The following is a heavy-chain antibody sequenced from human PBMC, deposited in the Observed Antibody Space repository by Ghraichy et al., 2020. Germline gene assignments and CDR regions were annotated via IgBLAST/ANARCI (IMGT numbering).Heavy chain of an antibody. CDR2: IYHSGST. D-gene: IGHD6-13*01. J-gene: IGHJ6*02. CDR3: ARDPNAAGTYYYYGMDV. V-gene: IGHV4-4*02. CDR1: GGSISSSNW. Sequence: SETLSLTCAVSGGSISSSNWWSWVRQPPGKGLEWIGEIYHSGSTNYNPSLKSRVTISVDKSKNQFSLKLSSVTAADTAVYYCARDPNAAGTYYYYGMDVWGQGTTVTVSS.